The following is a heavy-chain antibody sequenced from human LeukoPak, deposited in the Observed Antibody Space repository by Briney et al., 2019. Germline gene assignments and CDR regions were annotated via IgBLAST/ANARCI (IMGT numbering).Heavy chain of an antibody. CDR2: ISYDGSNK. CDR1: GFTFSSYA. D-gene: IGHD6-19*01. V-gene: IGHV3-30-3*01. J-gene: IGHJ4*02. Sequence: PGRSLRLSCAASGFTFSSYAMQWVRQAPGKGLEWVAVISYDGSNKYYADSVKGRFTISRDNSKNTLYLQMNSLRAEDTAVYYCARLMAVAGTDYWGQGTLVTVSS. CDR3: ARLMAVAGTDY.